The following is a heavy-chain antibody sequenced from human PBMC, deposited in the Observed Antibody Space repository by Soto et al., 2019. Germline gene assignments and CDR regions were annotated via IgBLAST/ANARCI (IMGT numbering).Heavy chain of an antibody. Sequence: LRLSCAASGFTFSSYGMHWVRQAPGKGLEWVSVISYDGSNKYYADSVKGRFTISRDNSKNTLYLQMNSLRAEDTAVYYCAKDGRDFDYWGQGTLLTVS. CDR2: ISYDGSNK. CDR1: GFTFSSYG. CDR3: AKDGRDFDY. V-gene: IGHV3-30*18. J-gene: IGHJ4*02.